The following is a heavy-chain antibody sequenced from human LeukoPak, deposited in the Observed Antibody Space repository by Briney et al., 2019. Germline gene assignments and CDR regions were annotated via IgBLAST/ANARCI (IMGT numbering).Heavy chain of an antibody. CDR3: AKAQAPSIAVAPTPVDY. Sequence: GGSLRLSCAASGFTFSNAWMSWVRQAPGKGLEWVGRIKSKTDGGTTDYAAPVKGRFTISRDDSKNTLYLEMNSLRAEDTAVYYCAKAQAPSIAVAPTPVDYWGQGTLVTVSS. D-gene: IGHD6-19*01. CDR1: GFTFSNAW. CDR2: IKSKTDGGTT. V-gene: IGHV3-15*01. J-gene: IGHJ4*02.